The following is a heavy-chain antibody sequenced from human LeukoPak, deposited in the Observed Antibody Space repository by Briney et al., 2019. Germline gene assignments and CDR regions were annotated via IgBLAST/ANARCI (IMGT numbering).Heavy chain of an antibody. J-gene: IGHJ1*01. D-gene: IGHD4-23*01. CDR3: YGANAEQ. CDR1: GCTFSSYW. CDR2: INTDGRST. Sequence: GGSLRLSCAACGCTFSSYWMHWVRQVPGKGLVWVSGINTDGRSTSYADSVKGRFTISRDNAKNTLYLQMKSLRVEDTAVYYCYGANAEQWGQGTLVTVSS. V-gene: IGHV3-74*01.